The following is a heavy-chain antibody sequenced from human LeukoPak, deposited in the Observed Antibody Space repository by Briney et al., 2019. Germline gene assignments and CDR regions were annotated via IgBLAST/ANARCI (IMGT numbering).Heavy chain of an antibody. Sequence: ASETLSLTCAVSGGSISSGGYSWSWIRQPPGKGLEWIGYIYHSGSTYYNPSLKSRVTISVDRSKNQFSLKLSSVTAADTAVYYCARGAGGSGSYYPPYFGYWGKGTAVTVSS. CDR3: ARGAGGSGSYYPPYFGY. D-gene: IGHD3-10*01. V-gene: IGHV4-30-2*01. CDR1: GGSISSGGYS. J-gene: IGHJ4*01. CDR2: IYHSGST.